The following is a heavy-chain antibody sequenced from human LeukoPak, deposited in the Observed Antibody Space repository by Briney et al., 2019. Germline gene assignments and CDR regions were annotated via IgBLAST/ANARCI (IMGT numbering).Heavy chain of an antibody. CDR2: ISGSGGST. CDR3: AKALPLRYFDWLSDNDAFDI. D-gene: IGHD3-9*01. Sequence: GGSLRLSCAASEFTFSSYAMSWVRQAPGKGLEWVSAISGSGGSTYYADSVKGRFTISRDNSKNTLYLQMNSLRAEDTAVYYCAKALPLRYFDWLSDNDAFDIWGQGTMVTVSS. CDR1: EFTFSSYA. J-gene: IGHJ3*02. V-gene: IGHV3-23*01.